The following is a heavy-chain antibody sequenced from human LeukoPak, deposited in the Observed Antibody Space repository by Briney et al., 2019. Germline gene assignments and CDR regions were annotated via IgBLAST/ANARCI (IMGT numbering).Heavy chain of an antibody. V-gene: IGHV1-18*01. CDR3: AKDRQYYYDSTPTSFDY. Sequence: ASVKVSCKASGYTFTSYGISWVRQAPGQGLEWMGWISAYNGNTDYAQKLQGRVTMTTDTSTSTAYMELRSLRSDDTAVYYCAKDRQYYYDSTPTSFDYWGQGTLVTVSS. D-gene: IGHD3-22*01. CDR1: GYTFTSYG. CDR2: ISAYNGNT. J-gene: IGHJ4*02.